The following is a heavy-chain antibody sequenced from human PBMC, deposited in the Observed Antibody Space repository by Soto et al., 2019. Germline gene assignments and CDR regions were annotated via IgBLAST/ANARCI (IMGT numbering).Heavy chain of an antibody. CDR1: GGSISTVGHY. CDR3: ARATGTLRSRNCDY. D-gene: IGHD1-1*01. CDR2: IYHTGST. V-gene: IGHV4-31*03. J-gene: IGHJ4*02. Sequence: TSEPLSLTCSVSGGSISTVGHYWTWIRQPPGKGLEWIGSIYHTGSTYYSKSLRSRLTMSVDTSKSQFSLRLSSVTAADTAVYYCARATGTLRSRNCDYWGQGSLVTVSS.